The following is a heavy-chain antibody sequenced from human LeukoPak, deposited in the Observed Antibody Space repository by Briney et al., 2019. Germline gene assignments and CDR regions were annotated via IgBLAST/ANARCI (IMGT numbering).Heavy chain of an antibody. V-gene: IGHV5-51*01. J-gene: IGHJ4*02. Sequence: GESLKISCKGSGYRFTSDWIGWVRQMPGKGLEWMGIIYPGDSDTRYSPSFQGQVTISADKTVNTAYLQWSSLKALDTAMYYCARLSGRVVCSAGSCYIDSWGQGTLVTVSS. D-gene: IGHD2-15*01. CDR3: ARLSGRVVCSAGSCYIDS. CDR1: GYRFTSDW. CDR2: IYPGDSDT.